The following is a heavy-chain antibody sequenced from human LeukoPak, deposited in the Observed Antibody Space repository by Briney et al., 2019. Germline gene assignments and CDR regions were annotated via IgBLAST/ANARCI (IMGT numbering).Heavy chain of an antibody. CDR2: ISAYNGNT. V-gene: IGHV1-18*01. CDR3: ARNKVVPAAIRSEGYYYYGMDV. D-gene: IGHD2-2*02. CDR1: GYTFTSYG. Sequence: ASVKVSCKASGYTFTSYGISWVRQAPGQGLEWMGWISAYNGNTNYAQKLQGRVTMTTDTSTSTAYMELRSLRSEDTAVYYCARNKVVPAAIRSEGYYYYGMDVWGQGTTVTVSS. J-gene: IGHJ6*02.